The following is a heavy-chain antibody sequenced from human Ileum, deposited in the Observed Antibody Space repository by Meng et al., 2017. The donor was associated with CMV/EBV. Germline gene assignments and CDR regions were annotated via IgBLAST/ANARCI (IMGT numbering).Heavy chain of an antibody. V-gene: IGHV3-23*01. CDR3: ARDQGVGGA. D-gene: IGHD4-23*01. CDR2: ISGSGDRT. Sequence: EVRLLESGGGLLQPGGSLRLSWAASGFTFSSFAMSWVSQAPGKGLEWVSSISGSGDRTYYADSVKGRFTLSRDNSKSTMYLEINSLEADDTAVYYCARDQGVGGAWGQGTLVTVSS. CDR1: GFTFSSFA. J-gene: IGHJ5*02.